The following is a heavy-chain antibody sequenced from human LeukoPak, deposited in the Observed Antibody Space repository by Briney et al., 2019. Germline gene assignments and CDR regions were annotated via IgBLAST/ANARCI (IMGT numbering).Heavy chain of an antibody. CDR2: IYYSGST. Sequence: SETLSLTCTVSGGSINSYYWTWIRQPPGKGLEWIGSIYYSGSTYYNPSLKSRVTISVDTSKNQFSLKLSSVTAADTAVYYCARDAHFNYYGSGSYYRNWFDPWGQGTLVTVSS. CDR1: GGSINSYY. D-gene: IGHD3-10*01. V-gene: IGHV4-59*05. CDR3: ARDAHFNYYGSGSYYRNWFDP. J-gene: IGHJ5*02.